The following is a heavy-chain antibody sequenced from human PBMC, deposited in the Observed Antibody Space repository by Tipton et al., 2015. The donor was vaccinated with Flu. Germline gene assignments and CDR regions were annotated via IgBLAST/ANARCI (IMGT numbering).Heavy chain of an antibody. D-gene: IGHD3-3*01. CDR1: GGSFSGYY. Sequence: TLSLTCAVYGGSFSGYYWSWIRQPPGKGLEWIGEINHSGSTNYNPSLKSRVTISVDTSKNQFSLKLSSVTAADTAVYYCARMGIRYYDFWSGYYSDWFDPWGQGTLVTVSS. CDR2: INHSGST. V-gene: IGHV4-34*01. J-gene: IGHJ5*02. CDR3: ARMGIRYYDFWSGYYSDWFDP.